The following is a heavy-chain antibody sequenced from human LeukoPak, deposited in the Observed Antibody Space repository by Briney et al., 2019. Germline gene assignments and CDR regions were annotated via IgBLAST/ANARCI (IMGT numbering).Heavy chain of an antibody. V-gene: IGHV1-18*01. J-gene: IGHJ4*02. CDR2: ISAYNGNT. D-gene: IGHD3-22*01. Sequence: ASVKVSCKASGYTFTSYGISWVRPAPGQGLGWMGWISAYNGNTNYAQKLQGRVAMTRDTSTSTVYMELSSLRSEDTAVYYCARDAYDSSGSYDYWGQGTLVTVSS. CDR3: ARDAYDSSGSYDY. CDR1: GYTFTSYG.